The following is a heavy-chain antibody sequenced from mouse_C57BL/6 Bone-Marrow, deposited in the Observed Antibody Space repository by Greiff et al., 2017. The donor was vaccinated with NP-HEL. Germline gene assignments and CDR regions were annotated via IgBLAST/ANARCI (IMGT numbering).Heavy chain of an antibody. CDR1: GFSLSTFGMG. CDR2: IWWDDDK. D-gene: IGHD1-1*01. Sequence: QVTLKECGPGILQPSQTLSLTCSFSGFSLSTFGMGVGWIRQPSGKGLEWLAHIWWDDDKYYNPALKSRLTISKDTSKNQVVLNIANVDTAGTATYYCARRRGTTVVAPYWYFDVWGTGTTVTVSS. CDR3: ARRRGTTVVAPYWYFDV. J-gene: IGHJ1*03. V-gene: IGHV8-8*01.